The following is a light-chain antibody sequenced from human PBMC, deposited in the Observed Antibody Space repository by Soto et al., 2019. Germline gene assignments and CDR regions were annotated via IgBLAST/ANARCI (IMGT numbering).Light chain of an antibody. J-gene: IGKJ2*01. CDR3: QQYDSSSPT. V-gene: IGKV1-12*01. Sequence: DIQMTQSPSSVSASVGDRVTITCRASQGISSWLAWYQQKPGKAPKLLIYAASSLETGVPSRFSGSGSGTEFTLTIRSLQPDDFATYYCQQYDSSSPTFGQGTKLEIK. CDR2: AAS. CDR1: QGISSW.